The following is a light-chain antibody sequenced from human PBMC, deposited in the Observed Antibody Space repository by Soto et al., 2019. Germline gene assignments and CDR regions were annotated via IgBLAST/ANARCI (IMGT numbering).Light chain of an antibody. CDR3: QHYNSYPRA. V-gene: IGKV1-5*03. CDR1: QTVSSS. Sequence: DIVLTQSPSTLSVSAGDRVTLSCRASQTVSSSFAWYQQKPGKAPPLLLYNASTITTGVPARFSGGGSGTEFTLTISRLQADDFATYYCQHYNSYPRAFGQGTKVEIK. J-gene: IGKJ1*01. CDR2: NAS.